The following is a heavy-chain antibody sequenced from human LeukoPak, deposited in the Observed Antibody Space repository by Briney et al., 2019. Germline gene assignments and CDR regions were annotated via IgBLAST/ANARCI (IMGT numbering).Heavy chain of an antibody. CDR2: IYYSGST. Sequence: SETLSLTCTVSGVSISSYYWSWIRQPPGKGLEWIGYIYYSGSTNYNPSLKSRVTISVDTSKNQFSLKLSSVTAVDTAVYYCARGPGSDHYYYYYMDVWGKGTTVTVSS. CDR1: GVSISSYY. CDR3: ARGPGSDHYYYYYMDV. J-gene: IGHJ6*03. D-gene: IGHD5-12*01. V-gene: IGHV4-59*01.